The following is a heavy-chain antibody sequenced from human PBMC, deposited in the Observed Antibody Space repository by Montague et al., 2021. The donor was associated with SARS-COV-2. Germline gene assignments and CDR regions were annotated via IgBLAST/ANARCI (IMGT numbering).Heavy chain of an antibody. D-gene: IGHD3-22*01. CDR3: ARSPEPMIVLVITSLNWYFDL. J-gene: IGHJ2*01. Sequence: TLSLTCTVSGSSISSGGYYWSWIRQHPGKGLEWIGYIYYSGSTYYNPSLKSRVTISVDTSKNQFSLKLSSVTAADTAVYYCARSPEPMIVLVITSLNWYFDLWGRGTLVTVSS. CDR2: IYYSGST. CDR1: GSSISSGGYY. V-gene: IGHV4-31*03.